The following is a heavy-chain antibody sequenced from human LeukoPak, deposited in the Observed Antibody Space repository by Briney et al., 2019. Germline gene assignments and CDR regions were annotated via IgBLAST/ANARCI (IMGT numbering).Heavy chain of an antibody. D-gene: IGHD6-19*01. Sequence: GGSLRLSCAPSGFTFSSYAMHWVRQAPGKGREWVAVISYDGSNKYYADSVKGRFTISRDNSKNTLYLQMNSLSAEDRAVYYCARDRIAVPDYWGQGTLVTVSS. CDR1: GFTFSSYA. J-gene: IGHJ4*02. CDR3: ARDRIAVPDY. V-gene: IGHV3-30*04. CDR2: ISYDGSNK.